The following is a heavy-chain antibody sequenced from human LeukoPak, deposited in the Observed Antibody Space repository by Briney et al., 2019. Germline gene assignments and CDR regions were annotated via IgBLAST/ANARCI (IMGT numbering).Heavy chain of an antibody. CDR3: ARGSGSGWFGELLVYYDY. V-gene: IGHV4-34*01. D-gene: IGHD3-10*01. Sequence: SETLSLNCAVYGGSFSGYYWRWIRQPPGKGLEWIGEINHSGSTNYNPSLKSRVTISVDTSKNQFSLKLSSVTAADTAVYYCARGSGSGWFGELLVYYDYWGQGTLVTVSS. CDR1: GGSFSGYY. CDR2: INHSGST. J-gene: IGHJ4*02.